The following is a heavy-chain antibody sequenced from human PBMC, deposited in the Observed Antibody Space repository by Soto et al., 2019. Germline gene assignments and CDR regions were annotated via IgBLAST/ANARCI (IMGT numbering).Heavy chain of an antibody. V-gene: IGHV5-51*01. CDR2: IYPGDSDT. J-gene: IGHJ4*02. D-gene: IGHD3-22*01. Sequence: EVQLVQSGAEVKKPGESLKISCKGSGYSFTSYWIGWVRQMPGKGLEWMGIIYPGDSDTRYSPSFQGQVTISADKSISTAYLQWSSLKASDTAMYYCARHSAYYYDSSGYYVGDYWGQGTLVTVSS. CDR1: GYSFTSYW. CDR3: ARHSAYYYDSSGYYVGDY.